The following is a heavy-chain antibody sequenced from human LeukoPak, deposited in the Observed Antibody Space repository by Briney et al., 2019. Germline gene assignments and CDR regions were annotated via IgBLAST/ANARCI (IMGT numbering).Heavy chain of an antibody. CDR3: ARYMTTVTTFYYYYGMDV. CDR1: GFTVSSTY. V-gene: IGHV4-4*02. CDR2: IYHSGST. J-gene: IGHJ6*02. Sequence: PGGSLRLSCAASGFTVSSTYMSWVRQPPGKGLEWIGEIYHSGSTNYNPSLKSRVTISVDKSKNQFSLKLSSVTAADTAVYYCARYMTTVTTFYYYYGMDVWGQGTTVTVSS. D-gene: IGHD4-11*01.